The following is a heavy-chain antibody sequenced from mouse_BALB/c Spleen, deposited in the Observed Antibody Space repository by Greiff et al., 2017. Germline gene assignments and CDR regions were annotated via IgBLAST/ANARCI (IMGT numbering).Heavy chain of an antibody. CDR2: VNPYNGGT. CDR3: ARPIYPYWYFDV. J-gene: IGHJ1*01. D-gene: IGHD1-1*01. V-gene: IGHV1-19*01. Sequence: EVQLQQSGPELVKPGASVKMSCKASGYTFTDYYMDWVKQSHGESFEWIGRVNPYNGGTSYNQKFKGKATLTVDKSSSTAYMELNSLTSEDSAVYYCARPIYPYWYFDVWGAGTTVTVSS. CDR1: GYTFTDYY.